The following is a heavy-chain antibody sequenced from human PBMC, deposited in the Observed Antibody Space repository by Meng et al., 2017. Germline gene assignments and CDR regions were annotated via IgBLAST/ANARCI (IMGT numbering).Heavy chain of an antibody. V-gene: IGHV3-30*01. CDR1: GFTFSSYA. J-gene: IGHJ4*02. CDR3: ARATVTTLGLDY. D-gene: IGHD4-17*01. CDR2: ISYDGSNK. Sequence: GESLKISCAASGFTFSSYAMHWVRQAPGKGLEWVAVISYDGSNKYYADSVKGRFTISRDNSKNTLYLQMNSLRAEDTAVYYCARATVTTLGLDYWGQGKLVNVSS.